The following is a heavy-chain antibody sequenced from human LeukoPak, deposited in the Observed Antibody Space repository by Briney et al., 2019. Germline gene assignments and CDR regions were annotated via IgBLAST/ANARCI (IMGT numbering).Heavy chain of an antibody. CDR3: AKSGGYCSGGSCQFDY. J-gene: IGHJ4*02. Sequence: GGSLRLSCAASGFTFSSYAMSWVRQAPGKGLEWVSAISGSGGSTYYADSVKGRFTISRDNSKNTLYLQMNSLRAEDTAVYYCAKSGGYCSGGSCQFDYWGQGTLVTVSS. CDR1: GFTFSSYA. CDR2: ISGSGGST. V-gene: IGHV3-23*01. D-gene: IGHD2-15*01.